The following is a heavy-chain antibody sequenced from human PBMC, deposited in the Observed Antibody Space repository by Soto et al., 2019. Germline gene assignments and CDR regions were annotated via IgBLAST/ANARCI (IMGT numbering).Heavy chain of an antibody. CDR2: IYYSGST. CDR1: GGSISSGDYY. D-gene: IGHD3-22*01. V-gene: IGHV4-30-4*01. Sequence: SETLSLTCTVSGGSISSGDYYWSWIRQPPGKGLEWIGYIYYSGSTYYNPSLKSRVTISVDTSKNQFSLKLSSVTAADTAVYYCARDPYYYDSSGYPLPYYYGMDVWGQGTTVTVS. CDR3: ARDPYYYDSSGYPLPYYYGMDV. J-gene: IGHJ6*02.